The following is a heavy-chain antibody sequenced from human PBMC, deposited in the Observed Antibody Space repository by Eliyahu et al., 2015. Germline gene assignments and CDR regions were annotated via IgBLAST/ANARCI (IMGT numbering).Heavy chain of an antibody. CDR3: ARPFHDPSDYGSGTYSDGLDI. Sequence: QVRLQQWGAGLLKPSETLSLTCAVHGGSFSGYYWNWIRQPPGKGLEWSGEINHSENTNYNPSLKSRVTISVDTAKNQFSLKLTSVTAADTAVYYCARPFHDPSDYGSGTYSDGLDIWGQGTMVTVSS. J-gene: IGHJ3*02. CDR2: INHSENT. V-gene: IGHV4-34*01. CDR1: GGSFSGYY. D-gene: IGHD3-10*01.